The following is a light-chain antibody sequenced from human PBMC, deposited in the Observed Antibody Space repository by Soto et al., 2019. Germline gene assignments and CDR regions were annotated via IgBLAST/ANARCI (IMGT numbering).Light chain of an antibody. CDR2: AAS. CDR1: QSISSH. CDR3: QQSYSPPWT. Sequence: DIQMTQSPSYLSASVGDRVTITCRASQSISSHLNWYQQKLVKAPTILIYAASSLQSGVPSRCSGSGSGTDFTLLISSLQPEDFATYYCQQSYSPPWTFGQGSEVEIK. J-gene: IGKJ1*01. V-gene: IGKV1-39*01.